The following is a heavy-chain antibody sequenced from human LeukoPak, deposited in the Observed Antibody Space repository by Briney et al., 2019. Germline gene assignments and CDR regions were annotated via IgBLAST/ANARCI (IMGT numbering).Heavy chain of an antibody. J-gene: IGHJ4*02. CDR2: INPSGGST. D-gene: IGHD3-22*01. Sequence: ASVKVSCKASGYTFTSYYMHWVRQAPGQGLEWMGIINPSGGSTSYAQKFQGRVTMPRDTSTSTVYMELSSLRSEDTAVYYCARNKWNYYDSSGYYFFDYWGQGTLVTVSS. CDR3: ARNKWNYYDSSGYYFFDY. V-gene: IGHV1-46*01. CDR1: GYTFTSYY.